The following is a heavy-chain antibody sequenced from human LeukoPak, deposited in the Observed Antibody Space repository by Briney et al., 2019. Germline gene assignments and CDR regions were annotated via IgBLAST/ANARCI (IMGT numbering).Heavy chain of an antibody. J-gene: IGHJ4*02. CDR3: AKDGGLWVSAHWGDS. CDR2: IDSNGRTI. D-gene: IGHD7-27*01. V-gene: IGHV3-74*01. CDR1: GFTFSSYW. Sequence: GGSLRLSCAASGFTFSSYWMHWVRQAPGKGLVWVSRIDSNGRTINYADSVKGRFTVSRDNSKNTLFLQMNSLRAEDTAVYYCAKDGGLWVSAHWGDSWGRGTLVTVSS.